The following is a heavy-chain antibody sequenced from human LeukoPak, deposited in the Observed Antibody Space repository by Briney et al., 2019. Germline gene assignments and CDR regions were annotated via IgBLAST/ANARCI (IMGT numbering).Heavy chain of an antibody. D-gene: IGHD6-19*01. V-gene: IGHV1-8*01. CDR2: MNPNSGNT. CDR3: SVAGAYYYGMDV. J-gene: IGHJ6*02. Sequence: ASVKVSCKASGYTFTSYDINWERQATGQGLEWMGWMNPNSGNTGYAQKFQGRVTMTRNTSISTAYMELSSLRSEDTAVYYCSVAGAYYYGMDVWGQGTTVTVSS. CDR1: GYTFTSYD.